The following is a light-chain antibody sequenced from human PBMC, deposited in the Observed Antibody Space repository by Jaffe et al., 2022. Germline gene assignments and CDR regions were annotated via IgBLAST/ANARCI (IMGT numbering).Light chain of an antibody. V-gene: IGLV2-8*01. CDR3: SSYAGSNNYI. J-gene: IGLJ1*01. CDR2: EVS. CDR1: SSDVGADDY. Sequence: QSALTQPPSASGSPGQSVTISCTGTSSDVGADDYVSWYQQHPGKAPKLIIYEVSERPSGVPDRFSGSKSGNTASLTVSGLQADDEADYYCSSYAGSNNYIFGSGTKVTVL.